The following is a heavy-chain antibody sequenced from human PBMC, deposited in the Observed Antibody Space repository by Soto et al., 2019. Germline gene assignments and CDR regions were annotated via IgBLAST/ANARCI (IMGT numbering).Heavy chain of an antibody. CDR1: GFSLSTTEVG. J-gene: IGHJ4*02. D-gene: IGHD6-13*01. CDR2: IYWDDDK. V-gene: IGHV2-5*02. Sequence: ESGPTLVNPTQTLTLTCTFSGFSLSTTEVGVGWIRQPPGKALEWLALIYWDDDKRYSPSLKNRLTITKDTSKNQVVLTVTNMDPVDTATYYCAHSQGSSSNWYYFDYWGQGTLVTVSS. CDR3: AHSQGSSSNWYYFDY.